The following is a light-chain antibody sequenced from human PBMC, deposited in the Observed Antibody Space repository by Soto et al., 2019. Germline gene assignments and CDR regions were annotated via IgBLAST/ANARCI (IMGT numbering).Light chain of an antibody. CDR3: QEYNSYTGT. J-gene: IGKJ1*01. CDR2: DAY. V-gene: IGKV1-5*01. Sequence: QMSQSPSTLSASVGDRFTSTCRASRSVDLWLAWYQQKPGKAPKLLIYDAYSLQSGVQSRFSGSGSGTELTLTISSLQPDDFGTYYCQEYNSYTGTFGPGTKVDIK. CDR1: RSVDLW.